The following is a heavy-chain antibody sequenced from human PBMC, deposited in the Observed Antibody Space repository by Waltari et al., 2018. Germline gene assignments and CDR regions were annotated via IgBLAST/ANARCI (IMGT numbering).Heavy chain of an antibody. Sequence: EVQLVESGGGLVQPGGSLRLSCAASGFTFNSYEINWVRQAPGKGLEWVSYISSSGSTIYYADSVKGRFTISRDNAKNSLYLQMNSLRAEDTAVYYCARGGYNWNSPFDYWGQGTLVTVSS. CDR1: GFTFNSYE. V-gene: IGHV3-48*03. CDR3: ARGGYNWNSPFDY. CDR2: ISSSGSTI. D-gene: IGHD1-7*01. J-gene: IGHJ4*02.